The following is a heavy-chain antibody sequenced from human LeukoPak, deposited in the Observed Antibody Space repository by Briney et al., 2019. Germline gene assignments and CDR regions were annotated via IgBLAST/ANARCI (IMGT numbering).Heavy chain of an antibody. CDR2: ISSSSSYI. CDR1: GFTFSSYS. CDR3: ARAGSEYYYDSKLGY. Sequence: GGSLRLSCAASGFTFSSYSMNWVRQAPGKGLEWVSSISSSSSYIYYADSVKGRFTISRDNAKNSLYLQMSSLRAEDTAVYYCARAGSEYYYDSKLGYWGQGTLVTVSS. V-gene: IGHV3-21*01. D-gene: IGHD3-22*01. J-gene: IGHJ4*02.